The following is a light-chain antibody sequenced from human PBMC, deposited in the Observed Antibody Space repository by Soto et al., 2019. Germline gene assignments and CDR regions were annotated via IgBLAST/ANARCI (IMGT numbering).Light chain of an antibody. Sequence: QSALTQPASVSASPGQSITISCTGTSSDVGGYNSVSWYQQHPDKAPKLMIYEVNNRPSGVSNRFSGSKSGNTASLTISGLQAEDEADYYCSSYTSSSILFGTGTKVTVL. CDR1: SSDVGGYNS. V-gene: IGLV2-14*01. CDR2: EVN. CDR3: SSYTSSSIL. J-gene: IGLJ1*01.